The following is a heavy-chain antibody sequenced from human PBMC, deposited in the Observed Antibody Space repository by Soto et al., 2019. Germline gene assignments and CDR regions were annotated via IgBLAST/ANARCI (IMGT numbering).Heavy chain of an antibody. Sequence: EVQLVESGGGLVQPGGSLKLSCAASGFTFSGSALHWVRQASGKGLEWVGRIRSKGNNYATAYGASLKGRFTISRDDSKSTAYLQIDSLDTEDTAVYYCSRQASDFWCGKPQYSMDVWGKGTTITVSS. D-gene: IGHD3-3*01. CDR2: IRSKGNNYAT. V-gene: IGHV3-73*01. CDR1: GFTFSGSA. CDR3: SRQASDFWCGKPQYSMDV. J-gene: IGHJ6*03.